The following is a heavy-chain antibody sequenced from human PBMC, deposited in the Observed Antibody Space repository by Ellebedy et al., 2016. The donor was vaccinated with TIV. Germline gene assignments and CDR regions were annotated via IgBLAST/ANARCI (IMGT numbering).Heavy chain of an antibody. CDR3: AREGSGYHDY. J-gene: IGHJ4*02. Sequence: GGSLRLSXAASGFTFSSYSMNWVRQAPGKGLEWVSYISSSSSTIYHADSVKGRFTISRDNAKNSLYLQMNSLRAEDTAVYYCAREGSGYHDYWGQGTLVTVSS. CDR2: ISSSSSTI. V-gene: IGHV3-48*04. D-gene: IGHD5-12*01. CDR1: GFTFSSYS.